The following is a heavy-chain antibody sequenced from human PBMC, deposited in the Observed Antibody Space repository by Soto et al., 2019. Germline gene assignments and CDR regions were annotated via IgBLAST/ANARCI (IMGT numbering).Heavy chain of an antibody. D-gene: IGHD2-8*01. J-gene: IGHJ4*02. CDR2: ISTYIGNT. CDR3: ARDDVGYCSNGVCYTKPLDH. CDR1: GYTFTSYG. V-gene: IGHV1-18*01. Sequence: QVQLVQSGAEVKKPGASVKVSCKASGYTFTSYGISWVRQAPGQGLEWMGWISTYIGNTHYEQKFQGRVTMTTDTSTTTASLELRSLRSDDTAVYYCARDDVGYCSNGVCYTKPLDHWGQGALVTVSS.